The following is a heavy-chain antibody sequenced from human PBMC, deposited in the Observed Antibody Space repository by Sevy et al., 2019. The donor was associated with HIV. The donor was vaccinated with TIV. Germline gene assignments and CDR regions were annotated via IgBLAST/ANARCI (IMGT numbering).Heavy chain of an antibody. CDR2: ISSSGTSK. V-gene: IGHV3-48*03. D-gene: IGHD3-22*01. Sequence: GGSLRLSCAASGFTFSSYEMNWVRQAPGKGLEWVSCISSSGTSKYYADSVKGRFTISRDSPKNSLYLQMNSLRAEDTAVYYCARGPHYYYDSSAFFDYWGQGTLVTVSS. CDR1: GFTFSSYE. J-gene: IGHJ4*02. CDR3: ARGPHYYYDSSAFFDY.